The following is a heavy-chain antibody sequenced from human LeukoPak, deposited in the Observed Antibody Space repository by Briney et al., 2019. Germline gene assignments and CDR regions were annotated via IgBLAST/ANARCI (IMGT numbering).Heavy chain of an antibody. Sequence: ASVKVSCKASGYTFTSYDISWVRQATGQGLEWMGWMNPNSGNTGYAQKFQGRVAMTRNTSISTAYMEMSSLRSEDTAVYYCARGGNYYDSSGEDYWGQGTLVTVSS. D-gene: IGHD3-22*01. CDR2: MNPNSGNT. CDR1: GYTFTSYD. V-gene: IGHV1-8*01. J-gene: IGHJ4*02. CDR3: ARGGNYYDSSGEDY.